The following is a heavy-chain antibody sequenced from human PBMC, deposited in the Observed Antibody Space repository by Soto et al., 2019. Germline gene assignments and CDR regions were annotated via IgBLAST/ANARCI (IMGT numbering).Heavy chain of an antibody. D-gene: IGHD4-17*01. V-gene: IGHV3-15*01. J-gene: IGHJ6*02. CDR3: ITDLAVTHYYYYYVMDV. CDR2: IKSKVDGGTT. CDR1: GFTFSNAW. Sequence: EVQLVESGGGLVKPGGSLRLSCAASGFTFSNAWMNWVRQAPGKGLEWIGRIKSKVDGGTTEYAANVKVRFTISRDDSKNTLYLQMTSLKTEDTAVYFCITDLAVTHYYYYYVMDVLGQATTVTV.